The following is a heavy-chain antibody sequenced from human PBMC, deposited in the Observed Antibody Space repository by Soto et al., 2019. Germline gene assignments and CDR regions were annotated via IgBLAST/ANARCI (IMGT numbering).Heavy chain of an antibody. Sequence: GASVEVSCKTSGYAFPHYVMNWVRQAPGHGLEWMGFSTHTGNTNYAQNFQGRVVLTTDTSTSTAYMEVTSLRSDDTAVYYCARSGEHPLDYWGQGTSITFSS. CDR3: ARSGEHPLDY. V-gene: IGHV1-18*01. CDR1: GYAFPHYV. D-gene: IGHD1-26*01. CDR2: STHTGNT. J-gene: IGHJ4*02.